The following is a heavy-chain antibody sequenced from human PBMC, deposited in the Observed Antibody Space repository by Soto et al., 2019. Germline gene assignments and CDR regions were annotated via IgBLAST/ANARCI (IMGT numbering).Heavy chain of an antibody. Sequence: QVQLVQSGAEVKKPGSSVKVSCKASGGTFSSYTISWVRQAPGQGLEWMGRIIPILGIANYAQKFQGRVTITADKSTSTAYMELSSLRSEDTAVYYCARQTVTTSPFQHWGQGTLVTVSS. D-gene: IGHD4-17*01. V-gene: IGHV1-69*02. CDR3: ARQTVTTSPFQH. J-gene: IGHJ1*01. CDR2: IIPILGIA. CDR1: GGTFSSYT.